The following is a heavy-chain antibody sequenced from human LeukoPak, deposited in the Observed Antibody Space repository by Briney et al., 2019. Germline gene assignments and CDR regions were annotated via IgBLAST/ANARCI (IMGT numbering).Heavy chain of an antibody. CDR1: GGTFSSYA. CDR3: ATEAIVVVTARDYWYFDL. V-gene: IGHV1-69*04. Sequence: WASVKVSCKASGGTFSSYAISWVRQAPGHGLEWMGRIIPILGIPNYAQKFQGRVTITADKSTTTAYMELSSLRSEDTAVYYCATEAIVVVTARDYWYFDLWGRGTLVTVSS. J-gene: IGHJ2*01. CDR2: IIPILGIP. D-gene: IGHD2-21*02.